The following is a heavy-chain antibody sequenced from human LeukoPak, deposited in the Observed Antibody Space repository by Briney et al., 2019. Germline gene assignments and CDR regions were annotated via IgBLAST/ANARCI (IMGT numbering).Heavy chain of an antibody. CDR2: ISYDGSNK. D-gene: IGHD3-22*01. CDR3: AKDASPTYYYDDY. V-gene: IGHV3-30*18. Sequence: GGSLRLSCAASGFTFSSYGMHWVRQAPGKGLEWVAVISYDGSNKYYADSVKGRFTISRDNSKNTLYLQMNSLRAEDTAVSYCAKDASPTYYYDDYWGQGTLVPVSS. CDR1: GFTFSSYG. J-gene: IGHJ4*02.